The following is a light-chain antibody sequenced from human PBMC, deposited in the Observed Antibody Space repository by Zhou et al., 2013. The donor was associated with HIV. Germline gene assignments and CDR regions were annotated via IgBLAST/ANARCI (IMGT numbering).Light chain of an antibody. V-gene: IGKV1-13*02. J-gene: IGKJ2*01. CDR2: DAY. CDR3: QQFNSYPHT. Sequence: AIQLTQSPSSLSASVGDRVTITCRASQGISSALAWYQQKSGRPPKLLIYDAYTLQSGVPSRFSGSGSGTDFTLTITSLQPEDFVTYYCQQFNSYPHTFGQGTKLEI. CDR1: QGISSA.